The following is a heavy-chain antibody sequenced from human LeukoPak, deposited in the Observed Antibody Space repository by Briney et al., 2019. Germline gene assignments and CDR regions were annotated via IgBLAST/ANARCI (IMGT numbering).Heavy chain of an antibody. CDR1: GFTFSSYG. Sequence: GRSRRLSCAASGFTFSSYGMHWVGQAPGKGLEWGAVIWYEGSNKYYADSVKGRFTISRDNSKNTLYLQMNSLRAEDTAVYYCDRQRDPYYYGSGRYYYGMDLWAKGPTVRVSS. D-gene: IGHD3-10*01. V-gene: IGHV3-33*01. CDR3: DRQRDPYYYGSGRYYYGMDL. J-gene: IGHJ6*04. CDR2: IWYEGSNK.